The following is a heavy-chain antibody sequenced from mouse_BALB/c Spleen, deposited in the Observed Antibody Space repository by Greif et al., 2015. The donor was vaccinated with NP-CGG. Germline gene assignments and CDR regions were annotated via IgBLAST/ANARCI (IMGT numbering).Heavy chain of an antibody. CDR2: IDPANGNT. D-gene: IGHD1-1*01. CDR1: GFNIKDTL. J-gene: IGHJ3*01. CDR3: ASYYYGSSRFAY. Sequence: VQLQQSGAELVKPGASVKLSCTASGFNIKDTLIHWVKQRPEQGLEWIGRIDPANGNTKYGPKFQGKATITADTPSNTAYLQLSSLTSEDTAVYYCASYYYGSSRFAYWGQGTLVTVSA. V-gene: IGHV14-3*02.